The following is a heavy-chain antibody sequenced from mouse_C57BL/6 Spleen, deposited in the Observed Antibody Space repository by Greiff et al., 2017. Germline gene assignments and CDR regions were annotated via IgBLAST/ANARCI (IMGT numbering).Heavy chain of an antibody. D-gene: IGHD3-2*02. Sequence: EVQGVESVAELVRPGASVKLSCTASCFNIKNTYMHWVKQRPEQGLEWIGRIYPANGNTKYAPKFQGKATITADTSSNTAYLQLSSLSSEDTVIYYCARETAQAGGFAYWGQGTLGTVS. CDR2: IYPANGNT. V-gene: IGHV14-3*01. J-gene: IGHJ3*01. CDR3: ARETAQAGGFAY. CDR1: CFNIKNTY.